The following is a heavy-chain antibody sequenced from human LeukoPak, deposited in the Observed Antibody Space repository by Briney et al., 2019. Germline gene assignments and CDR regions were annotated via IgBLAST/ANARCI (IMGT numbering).Heavy chain of an antibody. V-gene: IGHV3-23*01. CDR3: AKNHEHGRYAGFDF. J-gene: IGHJ3*01. CDR2: ISGSGGST. D-gene: IGHD2-2*01. CDR1: GFTFSSYA. Sequence: GGSLRLSCEASGFTFSSYAMSWVRQAPGKGLEWVSAISGSGGSTYYADSVKGRFTISRDNSKNTLYLQMNSLRAEDTAVYYCAKNHEHGRYAGFDFWAEGALVAVSS.